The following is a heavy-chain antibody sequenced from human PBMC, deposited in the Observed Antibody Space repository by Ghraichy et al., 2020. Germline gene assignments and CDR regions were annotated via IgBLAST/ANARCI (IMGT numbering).Heavy chain of an antibody. D-gene: IGHD4-17*01. CDR3: AHRLDYGDKWNWLDP. V-gene: IGHV2-5*02. J-gene: IGHJ5*02. Sequence: SGPTLVKPTQTLTLTCTFSGFSLSTSGVGVGWIRQPPGKALEWLALIYWDDDKRYSPSLKSRLTITKDTSKNQVVLTMTNMDPVDTATYYCAHRLDYGDKWNWLDPWGQGTLVTVSS. CDR1: GFSLSTSGVG. CDR2: IYWDDDK.